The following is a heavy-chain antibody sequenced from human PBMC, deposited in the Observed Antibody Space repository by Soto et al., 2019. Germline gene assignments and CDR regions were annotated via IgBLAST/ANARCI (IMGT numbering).Heavy chain of an antibody. CDR3: ARGRPRYCSSTSCYGGVDY. V-gene: IGHV4-34*01. CDR2: INHSGST. D-gene: IGHD2-2*01. J-gene: IGHJ4*02. Sequence: QVQLQQWGAGLLKPSETLSLTCAVYGGSFSGYYWSWIRQPPGKGLEWIGEINHSGSTNYNPSLKRRVTISVDTSKNQFSLKLSSVTAADTAVYYCARGRPRYCSSTSCYGGVDYWGQGTLVTVSS. CDR1: GGSFSGYY.